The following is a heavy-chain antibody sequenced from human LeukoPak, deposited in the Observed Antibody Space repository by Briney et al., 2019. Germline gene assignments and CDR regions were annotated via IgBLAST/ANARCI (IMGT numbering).Heavy chain of an antibody. D-gene: IGHD1-26*01. CDR1: GGSISSSSYY. CDR3: ARGVFDGSYFAC. V-gene: IGHV4-39*07. CDR2: IYYSGST. J-gene: IGHJ4*02. Sequence: SETLSLTCTVSGGSISSSSYYWGWIRQPPGKGLEWIGSIYYSGSTYYNPSPKSRVTISVDTSKNQFSLNLSSVTAADTAVYYCARGVFDGSYFACWGQGTLVTVSS.